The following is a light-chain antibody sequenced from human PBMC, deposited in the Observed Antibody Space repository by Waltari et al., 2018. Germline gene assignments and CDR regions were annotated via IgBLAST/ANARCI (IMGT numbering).Light chain of an antibody. V-gene: IGKV3-11*01. CDR1: RSVSSY. CDR2: DAS. J-gene: IGKJ4*01. CDR3: QQRSNGLT. Sequence: EIVLTQSPATLSLSPGERAPLSCRASRSVSSYLAWYQQKPGQAPRLLIYDASNRATGIPARFSGSGSGTDFTLTISSLEPEDFAVYYCQQRSNGLTFGGGTKVEIK.